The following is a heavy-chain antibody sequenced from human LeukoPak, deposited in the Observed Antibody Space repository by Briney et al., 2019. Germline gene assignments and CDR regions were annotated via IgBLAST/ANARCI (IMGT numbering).Heavy chain of an antibody. V-gene: IGHV3-66*02. Sequence: GGSLRLFCAASGFTVSSNYMSWVRQAPGKGLDWVSVIYSGGSTYYADSVKGRFTISRDNSKNTLYLQMNSLRAEDTAVYYCARNLMVRGVIITAFDYWGQGTLVTVSS. CDR1: GFTVSSNY. CDR2: IYSGGST. D-gene: IGHD3-10*01. J-gene: IGHJ4*02. CDR3: ARNLMVRGVIITAFDY.